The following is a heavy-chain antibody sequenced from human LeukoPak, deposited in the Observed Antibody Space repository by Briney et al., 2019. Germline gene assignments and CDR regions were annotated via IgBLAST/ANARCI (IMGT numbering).Heavy chain of an antibody. CDR1: GGTYSSYT. Sequence: EASVKVSCKASGGTYSSYTISWVRQAPGQGLEWMGRIIPILGIANYAQKFQGRVTITADKSTSTAYMELSSLRSEDTAVYYCAREGRYYYDSSGLGASPFDYWGQGTLVTVSS. J-gene: IGHJ4*02. V-gene: IGHV1-69*04. CDR2: IIPILGIA. CDR3: AREGRYYYDSSGLGASPFDY. D-gene: IGHD3-22*01.